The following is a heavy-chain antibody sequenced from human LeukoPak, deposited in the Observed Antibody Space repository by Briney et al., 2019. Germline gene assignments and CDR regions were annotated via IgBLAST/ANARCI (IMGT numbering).Heavy chain of an antibody. CDR2: ISSSSSYI. CDR3: ARSISWIGGKGWFDP. D-gene: IGHD3-10*01. J-gene: IGHJ5*02. V-gene: IGHV3-21*01. CDR1: GFTFSSYS. Sequence: GGSLRLSCAASGFTFSSYSMNWVRQAPGKGLEWVSSISSSSSYIYYGDSVKGRFTISRDNAKNSLYLQMNSPRAEDTAVYYCARSISWIGGKGWFDPWGQGTLVTVSS.